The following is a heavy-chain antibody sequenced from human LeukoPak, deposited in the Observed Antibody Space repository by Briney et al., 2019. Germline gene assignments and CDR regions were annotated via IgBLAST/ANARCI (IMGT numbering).Heavy chain of an antibody. CDR1: GYTFTSYD. J-gene: IGHJ4*02. Sequence: ASVKVSCKAAGYTFTSYDINWVRQATGQGLEWMGWMNPNSGNTGYAQKVQGRGTMTSNTAISTAYMELRSLRSKDTDVYDFARSLFDSSGXYHHPTDYWGQGTLVTVSS. V-gene: IGHV1-8*01. D-gene: IGHD3-22*01. CDR2: MNPNSGNT. CDR3: ARSLFDSSGXYHHPTDY.